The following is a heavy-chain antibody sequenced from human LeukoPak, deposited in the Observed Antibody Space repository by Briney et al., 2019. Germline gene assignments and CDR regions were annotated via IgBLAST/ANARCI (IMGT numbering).Heavy chain of an antibody. CDR1: GGSISSSSYY. Sequence: SETLSLTCTVSGGSISSSSYYWGWIRRPPGKGLEWIGSIYYSGSTYYNPSLKSRVTISVDTSKNQFSLKLSSVTAADTAVYYCARGYDFWSGYYTGEGWFDPWGQGTLVTVSS. D-gene: IGHD3-3*01. J-gene: IGHJ5*02. CDR3: ARGYDFWSGYYTGEGWFDP. V-gene: IGHV4-39*01. CDR2: IYYSGST.